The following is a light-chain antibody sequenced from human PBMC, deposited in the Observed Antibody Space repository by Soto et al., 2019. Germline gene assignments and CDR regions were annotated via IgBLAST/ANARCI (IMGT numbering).Light chain of an antibody. CDR3: AAWDASLDADG. CDR2: RNF. Sequence: QSVLTQPPSASGTTGQRASISCSGSASNIGSKTVDCYQRLPGTAHQLLIHRNFQRPSWVPARFSASSSCTSASLAIPPLQSEDEGDYYCAAWDASLDADGFGTGTKVNVL. J-gene: IGLJ1*01. V-gene: IGLV1-44*01. CDR1: ASNIGSKT.